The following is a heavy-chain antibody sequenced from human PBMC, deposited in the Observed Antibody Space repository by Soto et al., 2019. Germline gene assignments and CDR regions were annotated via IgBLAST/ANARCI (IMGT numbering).Heavy chain of an antibody. Sequence: QVQLQESGPGLVQPSETVSLICTVSGDSISGYYWSWIRQPAGKGLEWIGRIYSSGNANYNPSLKSRVSMSVDMSKNQFSLKVTSVTAADTAMYYCARGDVFDLWGQGTKVTVSS. J-gene: IGHJ3*01. CDR1: GDSISGYY. V-gene: IGHV4-4*07. CDR3: ARGDVFDL. CDR2: IYSSGNA.